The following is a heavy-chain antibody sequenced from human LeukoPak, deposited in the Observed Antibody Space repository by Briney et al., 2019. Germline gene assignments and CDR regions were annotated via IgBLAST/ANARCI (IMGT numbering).Heavy chain of an antibody. CDR3: AKDGCSSTSCPTRNYYYYMDV. V-gene: IGHV3-43D*03. Sequence: GGSLRLSCAASGFTFYDYAMHWARQATGKALVWVSPISWDGGSTYYAESVNGRITISRDNSKNSLYLQMNSLRAEDTALYYCAKDGCSSTSCPTRNYYYYMDVWGKGTTVTVSS. CDR2: ISWDGGST. D-gene: IGHD2-2*01. J-gene: IGHJ6*03. CDR1: GFTFYDYA.